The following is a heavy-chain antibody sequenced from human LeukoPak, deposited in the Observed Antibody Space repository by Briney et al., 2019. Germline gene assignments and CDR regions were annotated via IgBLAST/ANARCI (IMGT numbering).Heavy chain of an antibody. CDR3: ARVHHKSSGWPNWFDP. Sequence: GASVKVSCKASGGTFSNYAISWVRQAPGQGLEWMGGIIPIFGTTNYAQKFQGRVRITADKSTSTAYMELSSLRSEDTAVYYCARVHHKSSGWPNWFDPWGQGTLVTVSS. CDR1: GGTFSNYA. J-gene: IGHJ5*02. CDR2: IIPIFGTT. V-gene: IGHV1-69*06. D-gene: IGHD6-19*01.